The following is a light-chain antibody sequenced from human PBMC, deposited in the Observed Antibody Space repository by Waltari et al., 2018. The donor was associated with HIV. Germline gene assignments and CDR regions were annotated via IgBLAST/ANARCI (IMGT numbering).Light chain of an antibody. CDR2: ENL. CDR1: NSHIGSNY. CDR3: GTWDNGLRV. Sequence: QSVLTQPPSLSAAPGQKVTISSSGNNSHIGSNYGSWYQQVPGTAPKLLNYENLRRPSGIPGRFSGSKSGTSATLDITALQTGDEAEYHCGTWDNGLRVFGGGTKLTVL. V-gene: IGLV1-51*02. J-gene: IGLJ2*01.